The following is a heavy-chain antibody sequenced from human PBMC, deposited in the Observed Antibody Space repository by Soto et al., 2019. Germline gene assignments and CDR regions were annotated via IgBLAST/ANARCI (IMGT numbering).Heavy chain of an antibody. Sequence: GASLKVSCKASGGTFSSYAISWVRQAPGQGLEWMGGIIPIFGTANYAQKFQGRVTITADESTSTAYMELSSLRSEDTAVYYCARDVAAAGTGIRDYYYGMDVWGQGTTVTVSS. CDR2: IIPIFGTA. CDR1: GGTFSSYA. CDR3: ARDVAAAGTGIRDYYYGMDV. J-gene: IGHJ6*02. V-gene: IGHV1-69*13. D-gene: IGHD6-13*01.